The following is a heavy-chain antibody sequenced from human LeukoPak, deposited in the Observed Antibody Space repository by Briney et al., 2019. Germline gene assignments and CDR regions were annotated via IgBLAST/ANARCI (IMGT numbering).Heavy chain of an antibody. V-gene: IGHV3-53*04. CDR1: GFTVSSNY. Sequence: PGGSLRLSCAASGFTVSSNYMSWVRQAPGKGLEWVSVIYSGGSTYYADSVKGRFTISRHNSKNTLYLQMNSLRAEDTAVYYCARESSGYYYRDYYYGMDVWGQGTTVTVSS. CDR3: ARESSGYYYRDYYYGMDV. CDR2: IYSGGST. J-gene: IGHJ6*02. D-gene: IGHD3-22*01.